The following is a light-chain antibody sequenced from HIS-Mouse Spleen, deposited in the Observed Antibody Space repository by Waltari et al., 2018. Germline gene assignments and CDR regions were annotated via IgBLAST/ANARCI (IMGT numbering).Light chain of an antibody. CDR3: QQYGSSPPVHT. V-gene: IGKV3-20*01. J-gene: IGKJ2*01. CDR2: GAS. Sequence: EIVLTQSPGTLSLSPGERATLSCRASQSVSSSYLAWYQRKPGQAPRLLIYGASSRATGIPERFSGMGSGTDFTLTISRLEPEDFAVYYCQQYGSSPPVHTFGQGTKLEIK. CDR1: QSVSSSY.